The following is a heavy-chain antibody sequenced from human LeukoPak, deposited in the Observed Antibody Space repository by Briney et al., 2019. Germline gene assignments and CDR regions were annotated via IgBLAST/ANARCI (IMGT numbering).Heavy chain of an antibody. V-gene: IGHV3-21*01. D-gene: IGHD1-26*01. Sequence: GGSLRLSCAASGFTFSSYSMNWVRQAPGKGLEWVSSISSSSSYIYYADSVKGRFTISRDNAENSLYLQMNSLRDEDTAVYYCARGPLGWSDYWGQGTLVTVSS. CDR2: ISSSSSYI. CDR3: ARGPLGWSDY. J-gene: IGHJ4*02. CDR1: GFTFSSYS.